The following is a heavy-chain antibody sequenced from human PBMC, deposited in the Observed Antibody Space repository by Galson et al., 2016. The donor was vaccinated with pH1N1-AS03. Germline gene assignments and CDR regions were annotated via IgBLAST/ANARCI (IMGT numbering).Heavy chain of an antibody. Sequence: QSGAEVKKPGESLMISCKAPGFRFTTYWIAWVRQLPGKGLEWMGFIYPGDSDTKYSTSFQGQVTISADKSISTAYLRWNSLKASDTAMYYCARGDGYNYYFDYWGQGTLATVSS. D-gene: IGHD5-24*01. CDR3: ARGDGYNYYFDY. V-gene: IGHV5-51*03. CDR1: GFRFTTYW. J-gene: IGHJ4*02. CDR2: IYPGDSDT.